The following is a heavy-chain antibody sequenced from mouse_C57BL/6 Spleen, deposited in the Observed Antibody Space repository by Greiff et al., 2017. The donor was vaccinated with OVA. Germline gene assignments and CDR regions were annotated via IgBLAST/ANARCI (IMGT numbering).Heavy chain of an antibody. CDR2: IWWDDDK. J-gene: IGHJ2*01. CDR3: ARMIYYGNYHYFDY. Sequence: QVTLKESGPGILQPSQTLSLTCSFSGFSLSTFGMGVGWIRQPSGKGLEWLAHIWWDDDKYYNPALKSRLTISKDTSKNQVFLKIANVDTADTATYYCARMIYYGNYHYFDYWGQGTTLTVSS. V-gene: IGHV8-8*01. D-gene: IGHD2-1*01. CDR1: GFSLSTFGMG.